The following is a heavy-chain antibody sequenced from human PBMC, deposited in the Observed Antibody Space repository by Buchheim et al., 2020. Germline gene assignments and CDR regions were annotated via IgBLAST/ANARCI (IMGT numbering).Heavy chain of an antibody. CDR1: GYTFTSYY. D-gene: IGHD3-3*01. J-gene: IGHJ6*02. Sequence: QVQLVQSGAEVKKPGASVKVSCKASGYTFTSYYMHWVRQAPGQGLEWMGIINPSGGSTSYAQKFQGRVTMTRETSTSTDYMELSSLRSEDTAVYYCARDSSDFWSGYSPSYGMDVWGQGTT. CDR3: ARDSSDFWSGYSPSYGMDV. V-gene: IGHV1-46*01. CDR2: INPSGGST.